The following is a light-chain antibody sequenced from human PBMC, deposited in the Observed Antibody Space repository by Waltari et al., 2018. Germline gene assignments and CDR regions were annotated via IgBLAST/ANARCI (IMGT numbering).Light chain of an antibody. CDR3: QQYHSSLYT. CDR1: QSVWNTY. CDR2: DGS. V-gene: IGKV3D-20*01. Sequence: IVLTPSPAILSLSPGETATLSCEASQSVWNTYLAWYHHKPGQAPRLLIDDGSARATGTPDRFSGSGAATQFTLTISRLEPEDFALYYCQQYHSSLYTFGQGTRLEMK. J-gene: IGKJ2*01.